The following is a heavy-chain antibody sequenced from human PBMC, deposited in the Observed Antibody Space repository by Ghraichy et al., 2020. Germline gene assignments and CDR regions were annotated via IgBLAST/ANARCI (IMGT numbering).Heavy chain of an antibody. D-gene: IGHD3-3*01. CDR1: GFAFDNYA. CDR3: AKLILKRGYYASSEG. Sequence: GGSLRLSCTASGFAFDNYAMSWVRQAPGKGLEWLTSITSSGTTTYYANSVRGRFTISRDNDRRMVFLHMDSLGVDDTATYYCAKLILKRGYYASSEGWGRGTLVSVSS. CDR2: ITSSGTTT. V-gene: IGHV3-23*01. J-gene: IGHJ4*02.